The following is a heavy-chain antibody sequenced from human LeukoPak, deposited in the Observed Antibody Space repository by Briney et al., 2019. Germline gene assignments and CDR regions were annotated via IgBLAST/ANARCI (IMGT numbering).Heavy chain of an antibody. J-gene: IGHJ4*02. Sequence: GGSLRLSCATSGFTFSDYYMSWIRQAPGKGLEWVSYISSSGSTIYYADSVKGRFTISRDNAKNSLYLQMNSLRAEDTAVYYCAREYTLTGLFRRLYYFDYWGQGTLVTVSS. CDR1: GFTFSDYY. V-gene: IGHV3-11*01. CDR2: ISSSGSTI. CDR3: AREYTLTGLFRRLYYFDY. D-gene: IGHD3-9*01.